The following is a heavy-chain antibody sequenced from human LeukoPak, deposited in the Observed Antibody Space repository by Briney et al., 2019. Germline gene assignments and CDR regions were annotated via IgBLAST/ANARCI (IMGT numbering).Heavy chain of an antibody. CDR1: GGSISSSSYY. CDR3: ARGGYYYDSSGRKNWFDP. V-gene: IGHV4-61*05. D-gene: IGHD3-22*01. CDR2: IYYSGST. Sequence: SETLSLTCTVSGGSISSSSYYWGWIRQPPGKGLEWIGYIYYSGSTNYNPSLKSRVTISVDTSKNQFSLKLSSVTAADTAVYYCARGGYYYDSSGRKNWFDPWGQGTLVTVSS. J-gene: IGHJ5*02.